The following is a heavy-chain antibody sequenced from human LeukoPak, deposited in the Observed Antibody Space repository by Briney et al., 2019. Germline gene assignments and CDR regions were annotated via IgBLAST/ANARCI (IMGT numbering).Heavy chain of an antibody. CDR1: GGSFSGYY. V-gene: IGHV4-34*01. J-gene: IGHJ4*02. CDR3: ARGPAVALRYFDWLLPTFDY. D-gene: IGHD3-9*01. Sequence: SETLSLTCAVYGGSFSGYYWSWIRQPPGKGLEWIGEINHSGSTNYNPSLKGRVTISVDTSENQFSLKLSSVTAADTAVYYCARGPAVALRYFDWLLPTFDYWGQGTLVTVSS. CDR2: INHSGST.